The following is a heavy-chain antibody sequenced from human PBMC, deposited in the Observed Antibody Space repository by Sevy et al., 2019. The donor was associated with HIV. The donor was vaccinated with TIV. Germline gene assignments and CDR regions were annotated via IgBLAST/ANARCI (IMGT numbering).Heavy chain of an antibody. CDR2: ISAYNGNT. Sequence: ALVKVSCKASGYTFTSYGISWVRQAPGQGLEWMGWISAYNGNTNYAQKLQGRVTMTTDTSTSTAYMELRSLRSDDTAVYYCARDHKRLRNSWFDPWGQGTLVTVSS. CDR1: GYTFTSYG. D-gene: IGHD5-12*01. V-gene: IGHV1-18*01. J-gene: IGHJ5*02. CDR3: ARDHKRLRNSWFDP.